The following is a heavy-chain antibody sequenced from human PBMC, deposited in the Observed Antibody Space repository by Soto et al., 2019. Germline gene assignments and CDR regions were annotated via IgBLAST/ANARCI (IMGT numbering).Heavy chain of an antibody. J-gene: IGHJ4*02. CDR2: IIPIFGTA. CDR1: GGTFSSYA. V-gene: IGHV1-69*13. D-gene: IGHD2-2*02. Sequence: ASVKVSCKASGGTFSSYAISWVRQAPGQGLEWMGGIIPIFGTANYAQKFQGRVTITADESTSTAYMELSSLRSEDTAVYYCASGLAAAAIGHFDYRGQGTLVTVSS. CDR3: ASGLAAAAIGHFDY.